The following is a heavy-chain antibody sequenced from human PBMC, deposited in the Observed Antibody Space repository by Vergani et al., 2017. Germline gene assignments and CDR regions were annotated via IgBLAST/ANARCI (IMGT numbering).Heavy chain of an antibody. J-gene: IGHJ6*02. CDR3: AKWELLPAYYYYGMDV. CDR1: GFTFSSYG. V-gene: IGHV3-30*02. CDR2: IRYDGSNK. Sequence: VQLVESGGDLVQPGRSLRLSCTASGFTFSSYGMHWVRQAPGKGLEWVAFIRYDGSNKYYADSVKGRFTISRDNSKNTLYLQMNSLRAEDTAVYYCAKWELLPAYYYYGMDVWGQGP. D-gene: IGHD1-26*01.